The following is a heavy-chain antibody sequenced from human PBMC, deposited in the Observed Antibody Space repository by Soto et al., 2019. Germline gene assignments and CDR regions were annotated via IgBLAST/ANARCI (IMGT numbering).Heavy chain of an antibody. D-gene: IGHD3-3*01. J-gene: IGHJ6*02. CDR1: GGTFTSYG. V-gene: IGHV1-69*01. CDR2: ILPIFGTP. CDR3: AVRSTYSHYYYAMDV. Sequence: QVQLVQSGAEVKKPGSSVKVSCKASGGTFTSYGIGWVRQAPGQGLEWMGGILPIFGTPNYAQNFRGRGTITADESTSTAYMELSSLRSEDTAVYYCAVRSTYSHYYYAMDVWGQGTTVTVSS.